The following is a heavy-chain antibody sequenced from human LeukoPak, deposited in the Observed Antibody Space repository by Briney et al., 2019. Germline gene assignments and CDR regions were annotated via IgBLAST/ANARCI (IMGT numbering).Heavy chain of an antibody. Sequence: PSETLSLTCAVSGYSISSGYYWGWIRQPPGKGLEWIGSIYHSGSTNYNPSLKSRVTISVDTSKNQFSLKLSSVTAADTAVYYCARGLTTDWGQGTLVTVSS. CDR1: GYSISSGYY. V-gene: IGHV4-38-2*01. CDR3: ARGLTTD. J-gene: IGHJ4*02. D-gene: IGHD4-17*01. CDR2: IYHSGST.